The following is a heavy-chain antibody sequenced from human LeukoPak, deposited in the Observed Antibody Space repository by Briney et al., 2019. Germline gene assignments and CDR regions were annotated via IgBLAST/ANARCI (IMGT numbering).Heavy chain of an antibody. CDR1: GYTFTGYY. J-gene: IGHJ4*02. CDR3: ARDRGLGIIGPDY. CDR2: INPNSGGT. D-gene: IGHD3/OR15-3a*01. Sequence: ASVKVSCKASGYTFTGYYMHWVRQAPGQGLEWMGWINPNSGGTNYAQKFQGRVTMTRDTSISTAYMELSRLRSDDTAVYYCARDRGLGIIGPDYWGQGTLVTVSS. V-gene: IGHV1-2*02.